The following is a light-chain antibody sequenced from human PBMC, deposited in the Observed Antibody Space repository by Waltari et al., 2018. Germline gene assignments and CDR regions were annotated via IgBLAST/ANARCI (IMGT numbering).Light chain of an antibody. CDR1: QSLLYSSNNKNS. CDR3: QQYYSTPLT. Sequence: DIVMTQSPDSLAVSLGARATINCKSSQSLLYSSNNKNSLAWYQQKQGQPPKLLIYWASSLESGVPDRFSASWSGTDFTLTISSLQSEDLAFYFCQQYYSTPLTFGGGTKVEIK. J-gene: IGKJ4*01. CDR2: WAS. V-gene: IGKV4-1*01.